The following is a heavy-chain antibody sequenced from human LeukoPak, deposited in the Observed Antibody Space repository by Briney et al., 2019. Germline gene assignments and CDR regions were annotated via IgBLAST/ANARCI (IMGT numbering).Heavy chain of an antibody. CDR2: MWYDGSIK. J-gene: IGHJ6*03. Sequence: GWSLRLSCAASGFTFSNYGMHWVRQAPGKGLESLAIMWYDGSIKYYADSAKGRFTISRDNSKNTVFLQMNSLRAEDTAVYYCARGRDGYNYYYYYYMDVWGKGNTVTVSS. V-gene: IGHV3-33*02. CDR1: GFTFSNYG. CDR3: ARGRDGYNYYYYYYMDV. D-gene: IGHD5-24*01.